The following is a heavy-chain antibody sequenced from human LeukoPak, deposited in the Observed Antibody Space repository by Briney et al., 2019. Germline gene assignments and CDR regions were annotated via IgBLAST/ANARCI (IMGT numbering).Heavy chain of an antibody. D-gene: IGHD3-10*01. CDR1: GGTFSSYA. CDR2: IIPIFGTA. Sequence: ASVKVSCKASGGTFSSYAISWVRQAPGQGLESMGGIIPIFGTANYAQKLQGRVTMTTDTSTSTAYMELRSLRSDDTAVYYCARDLRYYGSGSYPYWGQGTLVTVSS. CDR3: ARDLRYYGSGSYPY. J-gene: IGHJ4*02. V-gene: IGHV1-69*05.